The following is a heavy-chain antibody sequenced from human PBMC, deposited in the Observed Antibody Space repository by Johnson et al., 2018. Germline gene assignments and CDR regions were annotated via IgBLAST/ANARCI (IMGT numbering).Heavy chain of an antibody. V-gene: IGHV3-30*03. CDR1: GFTFSSYG. CDR3: AIDIAARRGRGYYYDGMDV. D-gene: IGHD6-6*01. CDR2: ISYDGSNK. J-gene: IGHJ6*02. Sequence: VQLVESGGGVVQPGRSLRLSCAASGFTFSSYGMHWVRQAPGKGLEWVAVISYDGSNKYYADSVKGRFTISRDNSKNTLYLQMNSLRAEDTAVYYCAIDIAARRGRGYYYDGMDVWGQGTTVTVSS.